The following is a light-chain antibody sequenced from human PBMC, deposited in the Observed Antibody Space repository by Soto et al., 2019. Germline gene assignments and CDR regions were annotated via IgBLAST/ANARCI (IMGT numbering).Light chain of an antibody. CDR1: QSISSW. Sequence: DIQMTQSPSTLSASVGDRVTITCRASQSISSWLAWYQQKPGKAPKLLIYDAYSLESGFPLRFSGSGSGTEFTLTISSLQPDDFATYYCQQYNSYTFGQGTKLEIK. V-gene: IGKV1-5*01. J-gene: IGKJ2*01. CDR3: QQYNSYT. CDR2: DAY.